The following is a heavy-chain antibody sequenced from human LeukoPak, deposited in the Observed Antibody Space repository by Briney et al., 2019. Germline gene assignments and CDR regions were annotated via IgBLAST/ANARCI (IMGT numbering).Heavy chain of an antibody. Sequence: GRSLRLSCVASGFIVSSNYMSWVRQAPGKGLEWVSVIYSGGSTYYADSVKGRFTISRDNSKNTLYLQMNSPRAEDTAVYYCARGSSQFDYWGQGTLVAVSS. CDR2: IYSGGST. CDR3: ARGSSQFDY. D-gene: IGHD6-13*01. CDR1: GFIVSSNY. V-gene: IGHV3-66*01. J-gene: IGHJ4*02.